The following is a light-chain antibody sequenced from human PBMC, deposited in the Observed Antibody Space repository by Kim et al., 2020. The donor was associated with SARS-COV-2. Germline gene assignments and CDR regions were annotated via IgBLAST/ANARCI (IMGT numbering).Light chain of an antibody. CDR3: QQYYIWYT. CDR1: QSVNNN. CDR2: GAF. J-gene: IGKJ2*01. V-gene: IGKV3-15*01. Sequence: LTVCPGERATLSCRASQSVNNNLAWYEQKPGQAPRLLIHGAFTRATGIPARCSGSGSGTEFTLTISRLQSEDFAVYYCQQYYIWYTFGQGTKLEI.